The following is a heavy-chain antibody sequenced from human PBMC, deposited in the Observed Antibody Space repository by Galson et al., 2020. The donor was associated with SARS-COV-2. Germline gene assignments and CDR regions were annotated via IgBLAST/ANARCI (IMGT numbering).Heavy chain of an antibody. CDR3: ARLVGTTVTSKCWFDP. D-gene: IGHD4-17*01. J-gene: IGHJ5*02. CDR2: IYPGDSDT. V-gene: IGHV5-51*01. Sequence: IIYPGDSDTRYSPSFQGQVTISADKSISTAYLQWSSLKASDTAMYYCARLVGTTVTSKCWFDPWGQGTLVTVSS.